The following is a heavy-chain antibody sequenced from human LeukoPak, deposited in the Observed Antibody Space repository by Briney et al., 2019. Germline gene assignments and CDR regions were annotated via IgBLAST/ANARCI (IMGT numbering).Heavy chain of an antibody. CDR2: ISSSGSSI. CDR1: GFTFSSYE. V-gene: IGHV3-48*03. Sequence: GGSLRLSCAASGFTFSSYEMNWLRQAPGKGLEWVSYISSSGSSIYYGDSVKGRFTISRDNAKNSLSLQMNSLRAEDTALYYCAREKGAAAGYFDYWGQGTLVTVSS. CDR3: AREKGAAAGYFDY. J-gene: IGHJ4*02. D-gene: IGHD6-13*01.